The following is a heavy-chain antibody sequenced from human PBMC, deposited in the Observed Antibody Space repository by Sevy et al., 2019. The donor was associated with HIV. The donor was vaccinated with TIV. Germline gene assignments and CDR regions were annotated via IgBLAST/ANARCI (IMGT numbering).Heavy chain of an antibody. J-gene: IGHJ4*02. D-gene: IGHD3-16*01. V-gene: IGHV1-2*02. CDR3: ARDLIEYQMLTFDY. Sequence: ASVKVSCKASGYTFTNYYIHWVRQAPGQGLEWMGWINPNSGATNYAQKFQGRVTMTRDTPISTAYMELGRLRSDDTALFYCARDLIEYQMLTFDYWGQGTLVTVSS. CDR1: GYTFTNYY. CDR2: INPNSGAT.